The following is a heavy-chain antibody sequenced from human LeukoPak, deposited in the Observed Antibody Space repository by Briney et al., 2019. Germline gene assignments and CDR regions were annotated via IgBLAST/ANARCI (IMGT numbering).Heavy chain of an antibody. V-gene: IGHV3-23*01. CDR1: GFTFSSYA. CDR2: ITGSGGST. CDR3: AKEATDSATIDY. J-gene: IGHJ4*02. Sequence: GGSLRLSCAASGFTFSSYAMTWVRQAPGRGLDWVSAITGSGGSTYYADSVKGRFTISRDNSKNTLYLQMNSLRAEDTAVYYCAKEATDSATIDYWGQGTLVTVSS. D-gene: IGHD1-1*01.